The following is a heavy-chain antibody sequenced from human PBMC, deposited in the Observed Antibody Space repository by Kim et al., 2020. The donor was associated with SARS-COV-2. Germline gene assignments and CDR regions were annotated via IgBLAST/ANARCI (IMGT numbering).Heavy chain of an antibody. CDR2: ISAYNGNT. CDR3: ARIFGSGSYYNAGYYYGMDV. J-gene: IGHJ6*02. Sequence: ASVKVSCKASGYTFNSYGISWVRQAPGQGLEWMGWISAYNGNTNYALKLQGRVTMTTDTSTSTAYMELRSLRSDDTAVYYCARIFGSGSYYNAGYYYGMDVWGQGTTFTVSS. CDR1: GYTFNSYG. V-gene: IGHV1-18*04. D-gene: IGHD3-10*01.